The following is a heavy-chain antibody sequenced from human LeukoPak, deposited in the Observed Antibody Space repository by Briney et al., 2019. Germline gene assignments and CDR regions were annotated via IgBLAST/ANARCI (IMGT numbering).Heavy chain of an antibody. CDR2: IKQDGSAK. J-gene: IGHJ4*02. CDR1: GFTFSDYW. D-gene: IGHD3-3*01. CDR3: ARDSNDYDFWSGYGY. V-gene: IGHV3-7*01. Sequence: GGSLRLSCEASGFTFSDYWMSWVRQAPGKGLEWVANIKQDGSAKNYVGSVKGRFTISRDNAKNSLFLQMNSLGAEDTAVYYCARDSNDYDFWSGYGYWGQGTLVTVSS.